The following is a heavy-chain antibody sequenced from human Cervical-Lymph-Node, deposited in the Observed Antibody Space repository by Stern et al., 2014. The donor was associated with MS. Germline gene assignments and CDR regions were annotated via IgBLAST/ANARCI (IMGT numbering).Heavy chain of an antibody. CDR3: ARSSSPSPYYYYGMDV. CDR2: IWYDGSNK. J-gene: IGHJ6*02. D-gene: IGHD6-13*01. CDR1: GFTFSSYG. V-gene: IGHV3-33*01. Sequence: QVQLAQSGAGVVQPWRSLRLSCAASGFTFSSYGMHWVRQAPGQGLAGVAVIWYDGSNKYYADTVNGRFTIARDNSKNTLYLQMNSLRAEDTAVYYCARSSSPSPYYYYGMDVWGQGTTVTVSS.